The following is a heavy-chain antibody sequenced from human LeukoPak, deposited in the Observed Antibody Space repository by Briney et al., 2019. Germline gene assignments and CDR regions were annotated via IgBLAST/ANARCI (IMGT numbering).Heavy chain of an antibody. Sequence: PGGSLRLSCAASGFTFSTYWMNWVRQAPGKGLGWVANIKQDGSEKFYMDSVKGRLTISRDNGKNSLYLYMNSLRAEDTAIYYCAGGTGWLITNWGPGILVTVSS. D-gene: IGHD6-19*01. J-gene: IGHJ4*02. V-gene: IGHV3-7*03. CDR1: GFTFSTYW. CDR2: IKQDGSEK. CDR3: AGGTGWLITN.